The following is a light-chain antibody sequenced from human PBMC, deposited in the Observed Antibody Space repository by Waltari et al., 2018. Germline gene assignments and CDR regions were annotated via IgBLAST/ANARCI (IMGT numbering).Light chain of an antibody. CDR2: SNN. CDR3: ATWDDSLNGVV. J-gene: IGLJ2*01. CDR1: SSNIGNTS. V-gene: IGLV1-44*01. Sequence: SVLTQPPSASGTPGQRVTISCSRSSSNIGNTSVNWYQRLPGTAPKLLIYSNNQRPSGFPDRFSASGSGTSASLAISGLQSEDDGDYYCATWDDSLNGVVFGGGTKLTVL.